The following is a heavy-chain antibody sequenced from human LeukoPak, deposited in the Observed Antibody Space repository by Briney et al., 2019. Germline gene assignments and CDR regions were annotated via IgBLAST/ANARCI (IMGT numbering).Heavy chain of an antibody. J-gene: IGHJ4*02. CDR3: ARGSRVTIFGGIDY. V-gene: IGHV4-30-2*01. CDR2: IYHSGST. D-gene: IGHD3-3*01. CDR1: GGSISSGGYY. Sequence: PSQTLSLTCTVSGGSISSGGYYWSWIRQPPGKGLEWIGYIYHSGSTYYNPSLKSRVTISVDRSKNQFPLKLSSVTAADTAVYYCARGSRVTIFGGIDYWGQGTLVTVSS.